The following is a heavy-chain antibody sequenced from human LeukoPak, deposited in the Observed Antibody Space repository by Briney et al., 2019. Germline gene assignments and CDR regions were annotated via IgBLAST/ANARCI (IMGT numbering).Heavy chain of an antibody. V-gene: IGHV3-23*01. Sequence: PGRSLRLSCAASGFTFSSYAMSWVRQAPGKGLEWVSAISGSGGNTYYGDSVKGRFTMSRDNSKNTLYLQMNSLRAEDTAVYFCAKTVSGSHSYQGGDYWGQGTLVTVST. J-gene: IGHJ4*02. CDR2: ISGSGGNT. CDR1: GFTFSSYA. CDR3: AKTVSGSHSYQGGDY. D-gene: IGHD3-16*02.